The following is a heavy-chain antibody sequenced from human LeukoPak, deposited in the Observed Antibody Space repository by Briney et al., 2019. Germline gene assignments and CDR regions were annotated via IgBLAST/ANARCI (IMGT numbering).Heavy chain of an antibody. CDR3: AREPQSHVDTAMGYYYYGMDV. Sequence: SETLSLTCTVSGGSISSSSYYWGWIRQPPGKGLEWIGSIYCSGSTYYNPSLKSRVTISVDTSKNQFSLKLSSVTAADTAVYYCAREPQSHVDTAMGYYYYGMDVWGQGTTVTVSS. CDR1: GGSISSSSYY. J-gene: IGHJ6*02. V-gene: IGHV4-39*07. D-gene: IGHD5-18*01. CDR2: IYCSGST.